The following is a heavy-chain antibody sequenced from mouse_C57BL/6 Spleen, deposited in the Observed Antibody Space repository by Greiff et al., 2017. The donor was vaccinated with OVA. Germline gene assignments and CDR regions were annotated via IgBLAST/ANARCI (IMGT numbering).Heavy chain of an antibody. Sequence: QVQLQQPGAELVKPGASVKMSCKASGYTFTSYWITWVKQRPGQGLEWIGDIYPGSGSTNYNEKFKSKATLTVDTSSSTAYMQLSRLTSEDSAVYYCSSRPYYYGSSYGWYFDVWGTGTTVTVSS. V-gene: IGHV1-55*01. J-gene: IGHJ1*03. CDR1: GYTFTSYW. CDR3: SSRPYYYGSSYGWYFDV. CDR2: IYPGSGST. D-gene: IGHD1-1*01.